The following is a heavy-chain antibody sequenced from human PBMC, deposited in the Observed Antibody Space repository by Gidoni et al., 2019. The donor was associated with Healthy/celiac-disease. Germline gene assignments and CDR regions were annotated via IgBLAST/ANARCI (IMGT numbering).Heavy chain of an antibody. Sequence: EVQLVESGGGLVQPGGSLRLSCAASGSTVSSNYMSWVRQAPGKGLEWVSDMYSGGSKYDADSVKGRFTISRNNSKNTLYLQMNSLRAEDTAVYYCARGLRYYYYGMDVWGQGTTVTVSS. J-gene: IGHJ6*02. V-gene: IGHV3-53*04. CDR1: GSTVSSNY. CDR3: ARGLRYYYYGMDV. D-gene: IGHD3-16*01. CDR2: MYSGGSK.